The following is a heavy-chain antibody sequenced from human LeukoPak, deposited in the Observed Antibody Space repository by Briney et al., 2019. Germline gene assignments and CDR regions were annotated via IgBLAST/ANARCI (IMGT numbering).Heavy chain of an antibody. V-gene: IGHV4-59*08. CDR2: IFHSGST. D-gene: IGHD2-8*01. CDR1: LGSISSSY. J-gene: IGHJ4*02. CDR3: ETSVWRGPFQN. Sequence: PSETPCLTPAHPLGSISSSYWSWSCHPPEERLERIWDIFHSGSTNYNPSLKSRVTISVDTSKNQFSLKLNSVTAADTAVYYCETSVWRGPFQNWGQGTPVTVSS.